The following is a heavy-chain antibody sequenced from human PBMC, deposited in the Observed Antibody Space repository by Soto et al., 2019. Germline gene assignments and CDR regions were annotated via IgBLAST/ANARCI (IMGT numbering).Heavy chain of an antibody. Sequence: GGSLRLSCAASGFTFSSYGMHWVRQAPGKGLEWVAVISYDGSNKYYADSVKGRFTISRDNSKNTLYLQMNSLRAEDTAVYYCANLFDSSSSPGYYYYGMDVWGQGTTVTVSS. J-gene: IGHJ6*02. CDR3: ANLFDSSSSPGYYYYGMDV. V-gene: IGHV3-30*18. CDR1: GFTFSSYG. D-gene: IGHD6-6*01. CDR2: ISYDGSNK.